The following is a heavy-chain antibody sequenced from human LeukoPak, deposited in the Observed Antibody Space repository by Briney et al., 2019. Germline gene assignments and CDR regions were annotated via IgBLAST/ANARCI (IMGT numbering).Heavy chain of an antibody. CDR3: AKGFSSGSYSY. J-gene: IGHJ4*02. V-gene: IGHV3-23*01. CDR2: ISGSGGST. D-gene: IGHD1-26*01. CDR1: GFTFSSYA. Sequence: PGGSLRLSCAASGFTFSSYAMSWVRQAPGKGLEWVSAISGSGGSTYYADSVKGRFTISRDDSKNTPYLQMNSLRAEDTAVYYCAKGFSSGSYSYWGQGTLVTVSS.